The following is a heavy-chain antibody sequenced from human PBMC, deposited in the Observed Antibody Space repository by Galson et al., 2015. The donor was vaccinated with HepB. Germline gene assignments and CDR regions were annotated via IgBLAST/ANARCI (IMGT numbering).Heavy chain of an antibody. D-gene: IGHD3-10*01. Sequence: ETLSLTCAVYGGSFSGYYWSWIRQPPGKGLEWIGEINHSGSTNYNPSLKSRVTISVDTSKNQFSLKLSSVTAADTAVYYCARGSRAAYGSGNGYFQHWGQGTLVTVSS. J-gene: IGHJ1*01. CDR2: INHSGST. CDR3: ARGSRAAYGSGNGYFQH. CDR1: GGSFSGYY. V-gene: IGHV4-34*01.